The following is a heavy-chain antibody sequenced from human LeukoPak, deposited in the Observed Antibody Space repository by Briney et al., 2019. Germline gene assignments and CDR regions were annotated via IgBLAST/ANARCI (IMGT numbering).Heavy chain of an antibody. CDR3: ARSSDYYDSSGYYTY. CDR1: GYDFTIYW. J-gene: IGHJ4*02. CDR2: IYPGDSDT. D-gene: IGHD3-22*01. V-gene: IGHV5-51*01. Sequence: GESLKISCQGSGYDFTIYWIGWVRQMPGKGLEWMGIIYPGDSDTRYSPSFQGQVTISADKSISTAYLQWSSLKASDTAMYYCARSSDYYDSSGYYTYWGQGTLVTVSS.